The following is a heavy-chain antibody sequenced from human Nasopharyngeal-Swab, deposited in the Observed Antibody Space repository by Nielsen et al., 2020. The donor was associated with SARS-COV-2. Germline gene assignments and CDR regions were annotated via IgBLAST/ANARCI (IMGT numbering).Heavy chain of an antibody. V-gene: IGHV3-30-3*01. J-gene: IGHJ4*02. D-gene: IGHD4-23*01. CDR1: GFTFSSYA. CDR2: ISYDGSNK. CDR3: ARDRRDYGGNRNYFDY. Sequence: GGSLRLSCAGSGFTFSSYAMHWVRQAPGKGLEWVAVISYDGSNKYYADSVKGRFTISRDNSKNTLYLQMNSLRAEDTAVYYCARDRRDYGGNRNYFDYWGQGTLVTVSS.